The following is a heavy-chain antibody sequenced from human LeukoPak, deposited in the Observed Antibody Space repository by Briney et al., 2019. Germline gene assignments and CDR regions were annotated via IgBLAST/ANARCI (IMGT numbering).Heavy chain of an antibody. CDR3: AKREGARVTAEYFQH. CDR2: ISYDGSNK. Sequence: GGSLRLSCAASGFTFSSYGMHWVRQAPGKGLEWVAVISYDGSNKYYADPVKGRFTISRDNSKNTLYLQMNSLRAEDTAVYYCAKREGARVTAEYFQHWGQGTLVTVSS. V-gene: IGHV3-30*18. CDR1: GFTFSSYG. D-gene: IGHD1-26*01. J-gene: IGHJ1*01.